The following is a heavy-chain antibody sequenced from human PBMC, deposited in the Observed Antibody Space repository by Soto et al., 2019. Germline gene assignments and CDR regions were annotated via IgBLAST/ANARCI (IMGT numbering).Heavy chain of an antibody. V-gene: IGHV4-31*03. Sequence: SETLSLTCTVSGGSISSGGYYWSWIRQHPGKGLEWIGYIYYSGSTYYNPSLKSRVTISVDTSKNQFSLKLSSVTAADTAVYYCARDRRLGTSDPWGQGTLVTVSS. CDR2: IYYSGST. CDR3: ARDRRLGTSDP. J-gene: IGHJ5*02. CDR1: GGSISSGGYY.